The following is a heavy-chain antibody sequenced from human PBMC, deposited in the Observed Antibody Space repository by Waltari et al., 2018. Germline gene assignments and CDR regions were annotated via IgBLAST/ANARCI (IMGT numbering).Heavy chain of an antibody. J-gene: IGHJ5*02. D-gene: IGHD6-13*01. CDR1: GGSISSYY. CDR2: IYYRGST. CDR3: ARHGGFSSSVGAFLSGFDP. Sequence: QVQLQESGPGLVKPSETLSLTCTVSGGSISSYYWSWIRQPPGKGLALFWYIYYRGSTNAHPSLKSRVTTSVDTSKHQFPLKPSSLTAAATAVYYCARHGGFSSSVGAFLSGFDPWGQGTLVTVSS. V-gene: IGHV4-59*08.